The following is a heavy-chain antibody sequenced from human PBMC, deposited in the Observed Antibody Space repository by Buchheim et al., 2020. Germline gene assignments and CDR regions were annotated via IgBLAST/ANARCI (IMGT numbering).Heavy chain of an antibody. CDR2: ISGSGATT. V-gene: IGHV3-23*04. J-gene: IGHJ4*02. CDR3: AKGSRGYTNYYFDY. D-gene: IGHD4-11*01. Sequence: EVQLVDSGGGLVQPGESLRLSCAASGFSFSGYAMSWVRQAPGKGLEWVSSISGSGATTFNADSVKGRFTISRDNSKNKLYLQMNSLRAEDTAVYFCAKGSRGYTNYYFDYWGQGTL. CDR1: GFSFSGYA.